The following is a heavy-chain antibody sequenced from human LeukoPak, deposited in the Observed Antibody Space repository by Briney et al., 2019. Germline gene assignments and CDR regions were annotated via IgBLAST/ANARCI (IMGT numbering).Heavy chain of an antibody. Sequence: PGGSLRLSCAASGFTFSSYAMSWVRQAPGKGLEWVAVISYDGSNKYYADSVKGRFTISRDNSKNTLYLQMNSLRAEDTAVYYCARERRGAVAGQFDPWGQGTLVTVSS. CDR3: ARERRGAVAGQFDP. CDR1: GFTFSSYA. V-gene: IGHV3-30-3*01. J-gene: IGHJ5*02. D-gene: IGHD6-19*01. CDR2: ISYDGSNK.